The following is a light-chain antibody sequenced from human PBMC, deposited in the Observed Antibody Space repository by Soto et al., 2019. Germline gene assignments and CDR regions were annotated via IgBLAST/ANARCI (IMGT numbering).Light chain of an antibody. Sequence: SALTQPASVSGSPGRSITISCTGTSNDVGGYNYVSWYQQHPGKAPKLMIYEVSNRPSGVSNRFSGSKSGNTASLTISGLQAEVEADYYCSSYTSSSTLGVFGTGTKVTVL. J-gene: IGLJ1*01. V-gene: IGLV2-14*01. CDR3: SSYTSSSTLGV. CDR2: EVS. CDR1: SNDVGGYNY.